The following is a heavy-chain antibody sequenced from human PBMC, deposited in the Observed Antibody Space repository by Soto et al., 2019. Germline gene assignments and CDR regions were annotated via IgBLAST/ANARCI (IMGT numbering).Heavy chain of an antibody. CDR3: AKDYCGSDSCFVADY. D-gene: IGHD2-2*01. Sequence: EVQLLESGGGLVQPGGSLRLSCAASGFTFSSYAISWVRQAPGKGLEWVSALSGSGGNTDYAYSVKGRFTISRDNSQNTLYLQMNSLRAEDTAVYYCAKDYCGSDSCFVADYWGQGTLVTVSS. V-gene: IGHV3-23*01. CDR2: LSGSGGNT. CDR1: GFTFSSYA. J-gene: IGHJ4*02.